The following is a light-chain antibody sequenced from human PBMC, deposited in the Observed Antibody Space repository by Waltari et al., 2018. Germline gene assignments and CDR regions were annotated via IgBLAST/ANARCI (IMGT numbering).Light chain of an antibody. CDR1: QGISSY. Sequence: AIRITQSPSSLSAATGDSFTITCRASQGISSYLAMYQQKPGKAPKVLIYAASTLQSGVPSRFSGSGSGTDFTLTISCLQSEDFAIYYCQQYYSNPATFGQGTKVEIK. CDR2: AAS. CDR3: QQYYSNPAT. J-gene: IGKJ1*01. V-gene: IGKV1-8*01.